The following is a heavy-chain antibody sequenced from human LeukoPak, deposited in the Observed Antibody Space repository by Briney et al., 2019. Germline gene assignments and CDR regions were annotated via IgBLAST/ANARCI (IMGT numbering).Heavy chain of an antibody. D-gene: IGHD6-13*01. CDR3: ARGLIAAAGTAYYYYGMDV. CDR1: GGTFSSYA. J-gene: IGHJ6*02. V-gene: IGHV1-69*13. Sequence: SVKVSCKASGGTFSSYAISWVRQASGQGLEWMGGIIPIFGTANYAQKFQGRVTITADESTSTAYMELSSLRSEDTAVYYCARGLIAAAGTAYYYYGMDVWGQGTTVTVSS. CDR2: IIPIFGTA.